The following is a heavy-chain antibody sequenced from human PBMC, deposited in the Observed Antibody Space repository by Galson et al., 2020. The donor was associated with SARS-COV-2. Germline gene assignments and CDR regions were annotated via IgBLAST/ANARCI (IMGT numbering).Heavy chain of an antibody. D-gene: IGHD2-2*01. Sequence: GGSLRLSCAASGFTFSSYGMHWVRQAPGKGLEWVAVIWYDGSNKYYADSVKGRFTISRDNSKNTLYLQMNSLRAEDTAVYYCARDIVVVPAANGFDPWGQGTLVTVSS. CDR2: IWYDGSNK. CDR3: ARDIVVVPAANGFDP. J-gene: IGHJ5*02. CDR1: GFTFSSYG. V-gene: IGHV3-33*01.